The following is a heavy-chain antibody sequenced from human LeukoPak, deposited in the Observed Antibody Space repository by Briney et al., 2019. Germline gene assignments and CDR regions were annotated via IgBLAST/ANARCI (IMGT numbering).Heavy chain of an antibody. D-gene: IGHD5-18*01. V-gene: IGHV1-2*02. CDR1: GYTFTGYY. J-gene: IGHJ5*02. CDR2: INPNSGGT. CDR3: ARDGNGWDTAMVPSFDP. Sequence: ASVKVSCKASGYTFTGYYMHCVRQAPGQGLEWMGWINPNSGGTNSAQKLQGRVTMTRDTSISTAYMKLSRLRSDDTAVYYCARDGNGWDTAMVPSFDPWGQGTLVTVSS.